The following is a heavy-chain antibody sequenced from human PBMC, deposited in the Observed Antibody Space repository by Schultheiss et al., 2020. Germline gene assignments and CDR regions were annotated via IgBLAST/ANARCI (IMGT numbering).Heavy chain of an antibody. CDR1: GFTFSSYA. CDR2: IKQDGSEK. CDR3: AKDRYRVTGAFDI. J-gene: IGHJ3*02. D-gene: IGHD2-21*02. Sequence: GGSLRLSCAASGFTFSSYAMSWVRQAPGKGLEWVANIKQDGSEKYYVDSVKGRFTISRDNAKNSLYLQMNSLRAEDTAVYYCAKDRYRVTGAFDIWGQGTMVTVSS. V-gene: IGHV3-7*03.